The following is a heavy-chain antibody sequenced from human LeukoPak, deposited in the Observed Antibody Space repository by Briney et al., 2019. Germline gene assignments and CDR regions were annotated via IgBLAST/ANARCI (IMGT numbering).Heavy chain of an antibody. J-gene: IGHJ4*02. CDR1: GGTFSSYA. CDR3: ARGRDCSSTSWYAEY. Sequence: GASVKVSCKASGGTFSSYAISWVRQAPGQGLEWMGGIVPIFGTANYAQKFQGRVTITADKSPSTANMELSSLRSEDTAVYYLARGRDCSSTSWYAEYWGQGTLVTVSS. CDR2: IVPIFGTA. D-gene: IGHD2-2*01. V-gene: IGHV1-69*06.